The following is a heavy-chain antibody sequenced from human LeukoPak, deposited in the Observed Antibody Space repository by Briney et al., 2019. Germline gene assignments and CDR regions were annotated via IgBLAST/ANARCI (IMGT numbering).Heavy chain of an antibody. Sequence: SETLSLTCTVSGGSISSRSYYWGWIRQPPGKGLEWIGSIYYSGSTYYNPSLKSRVTISVDTSKNQFSLKLSSVTAADTAVYYCARHNYFGSGSYNIDYWGQGTLVTVSS. CDR3: ARHNYFGSGSYNIDY. CDR2: IYYSGST. J-gene: IGHJ4*02. V-gene: IGHV4-39*01. D-gene: IGHD3-10*01. CDR1: GGSISSRSYY.